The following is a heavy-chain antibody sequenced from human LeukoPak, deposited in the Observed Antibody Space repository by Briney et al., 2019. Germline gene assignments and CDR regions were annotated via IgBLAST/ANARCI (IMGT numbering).Heavy chain of an antibody. J-gene: IGHJ5*01. D-gene: IGHD3-10*01. Sequence: SEALSLTCTVSGVSIGTSSYYWGWIRQPPGKGLEWIGSIFRTGSTYYSASLKSRLSISVDTSKNHIVLKLTSVTAADTAVYFCARRVGFYGSGSLNYFDPWGQGILVSVSS. CDR3: ARRVGFYGSGSLNYFDP. CDR2: IFRTGST. V-gene: IGHV4-39*02. CDR1: GVSIGTSSYY.